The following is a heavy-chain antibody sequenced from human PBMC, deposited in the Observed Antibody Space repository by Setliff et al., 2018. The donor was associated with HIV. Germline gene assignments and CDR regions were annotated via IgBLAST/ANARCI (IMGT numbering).Heavy chain of an antibody. J-gene: IGHJ4*02. Sequence: SETLSLTCAVYSGSFSGYFWSWFRQPPGRGLEWIGQINHSGSTNYNASLKSRATISVDASNNQFSLKVNSVTAADTAVYYCARHEGRGYLGPGLDYWGQGTLVTVSS. CDR2: INHSGST. CDR3: ARHEGRGYLGPGLDY. V-gene: IGHV4-34*01. CDR1: SGSFSGYF. D-gene: IGHD3-22*01.